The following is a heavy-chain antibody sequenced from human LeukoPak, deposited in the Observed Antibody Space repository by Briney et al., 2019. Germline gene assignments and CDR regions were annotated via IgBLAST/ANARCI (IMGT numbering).Heavy chain of an antibody. Sequence: GGSLRLSCAASGFTFSSYAMHWVRQAPGKGLEGVAVISYDGSNKYYADSVKGRFTISRDNSKNTLYLQMNSLRAEDTAVYYCARGFRSPYYDILTGYYIGEAIDYWGQGTLVTVSS. J-gene: IGHJ4*02. CDR1: GFTFSSYA. D-gene: IGHD3-9*01. CDR2: ISYDGSNK. CDR3: ARGFRSPYYDILTGYYIGEAIDY. V-gene: IGHV3-30*04.